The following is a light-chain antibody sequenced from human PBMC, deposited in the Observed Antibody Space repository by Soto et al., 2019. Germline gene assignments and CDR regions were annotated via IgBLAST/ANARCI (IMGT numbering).Light chain of an antibody. V-gene: IGKV3-15*01. Sequence: EIVMTQSPATLSVSPGERATLSCRASQSVSSNLAWYQQKPDQAPRLLIYGASTSATGIPSRFSGSGSGTEFTLTISSLQSEDFAVNNCQQYNNWPPGYTFGQGTKLEIK. J-gene: IGKJ2*01. CDR1: QSVSSN. CDR3: QQYNNWPPGYT. CDR2: GAS.